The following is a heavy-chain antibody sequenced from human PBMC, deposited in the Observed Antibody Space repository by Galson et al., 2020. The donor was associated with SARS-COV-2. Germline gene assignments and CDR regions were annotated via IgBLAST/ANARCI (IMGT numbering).Heavy chain of an antibody. D-gene: IGHD4-17*01. Sequence: SGPTLVKPAQTLTLTRSFSGFSLSTRGVAVSWVRQSPGKALEWLAIIYWDDDKRYSPSLKTRLTINKDTSTNQVVLTLTNIDPVDTGTDYCVHSTYGGSRCFDRWGQGAPVTVSS. J-gene: IGHJ4*01. CDR1: GFSLSTRGVA. CDR3: VHSTYGGSRCFDR. CDR2: IYWDDDK. V-gene: IGHV2-5*02.